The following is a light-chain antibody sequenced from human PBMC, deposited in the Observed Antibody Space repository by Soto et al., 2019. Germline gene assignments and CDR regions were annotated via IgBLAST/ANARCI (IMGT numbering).Light chain of an antibody. CDR2: DVS. V-gene: IGLV2-14*01. Sequence: QSALTQPASVSGSPGQSITISCTGTSSDVGGYNYVSWYQQHPGKAPKFMIYDVSNRPSGVSTRLSGSKSGNTASLTISGLQAEDEADYYCNSYTTSNTRQIVFGTGTKVTVL. CDR1: SSDVGGYNY. CDR3: NSYTTSNTRQIV. J-gene: IGLJ1*01.